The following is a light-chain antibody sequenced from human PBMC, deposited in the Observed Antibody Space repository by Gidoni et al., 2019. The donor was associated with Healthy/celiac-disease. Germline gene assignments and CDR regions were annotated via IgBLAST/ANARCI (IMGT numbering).Light chain of an antibody. V-gene: IGKV1-5*03. CDR1: QSISSW. Sequence: DSQMTQSPSTLSASVGDRVTITCRASQSISSWLAWYQQKPGKAPKLLIYKASSLESGVPSRFSGSGSGTEFTLTLSILQPDDFATYYCQQYNSYTGTFGQGTKVEIK. J-gene: IGKJ1*01. CDR2: KAS. CDR3: QQYNSYTGT.